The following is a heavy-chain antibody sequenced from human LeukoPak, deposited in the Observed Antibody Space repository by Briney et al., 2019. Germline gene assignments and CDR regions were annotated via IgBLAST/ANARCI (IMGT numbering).Heavy chain of an antibody. J-gene: IGHJ4*02. CDR2: ISSGGSMT. CDR1: GFTFSDYY. Sequence: GGSLRLSCAASGFTFSDYYMSWIRQAPGKGLEWVSYISSGGSMTDYADSVKGRFTISRDNAKNSLYLQMNSLRAEDTAVYYYAREGYGVPFDFWGQGTPVTVSS. CDR3: AREGYGVPFDF. V-gene: IGHV3-11*01. D-gene: IGHD2-8*01.